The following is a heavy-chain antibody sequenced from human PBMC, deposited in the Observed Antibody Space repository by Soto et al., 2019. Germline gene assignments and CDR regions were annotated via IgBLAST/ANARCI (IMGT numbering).Heavy chain of an antibody. CDR1: GVTFSNSD. V-gene: IGHV3-30*18. CDR3: AKDVDYGGSPWGH. Sequence: PGGSLRLSCVVSGVTFSNSDMQWVRQAPGKGLEWVAMISADGNSEDYAASVKGRFTVSRENSKNTLYLQMDSLRVEDTAIYYCAKDVDYGGSPWGHWGQGAMVTVYS. J-gene: IGHJ4*02. D-gene: IGHD4-17*01. CDR2: ISADGNSE.